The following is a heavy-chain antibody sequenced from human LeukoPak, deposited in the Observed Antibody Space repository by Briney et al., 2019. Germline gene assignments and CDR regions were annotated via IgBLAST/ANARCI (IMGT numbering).Heavy chain of an antibody. V-gene: IGHV4-59*01. CDR2: IYYSGST. CDR1: GGSISSYY. CDR3: ARAREGYFDY. Sequence: SETLSLTCTVSGGSISSYYWSWIRQPPGKGLEWIGYIYYSGSTNYNPSLMSRVTISVDTSKNQFSLKLTSVTAADTAVYYCARAREGYFDYWGQGTLVTVSS. J-gene: IGHJ4*02.